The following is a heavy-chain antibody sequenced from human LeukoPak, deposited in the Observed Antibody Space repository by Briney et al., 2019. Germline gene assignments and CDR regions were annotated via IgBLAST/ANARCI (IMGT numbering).Heavy chain of an antibody. D-gene: IGHD2-15*01. Sequence: GGSLRLSCAASGFTFSSYAMSWVRQAPGKGLEWVSAISGSGGSTYYADSVKGRFTISRDNSKNTLYLQMNSLRAEDTAVYYCARAPPAPWGYCSGGSCYYPHWGQGTLVTVSS. CDR3: ARAPPAPWGYCSGGSCYYPH. V-gene: IGHV3-23*01. CDR1: GFTFSSYA. J-gene: IGHJ1*01. CDR2: ISGSGGST.